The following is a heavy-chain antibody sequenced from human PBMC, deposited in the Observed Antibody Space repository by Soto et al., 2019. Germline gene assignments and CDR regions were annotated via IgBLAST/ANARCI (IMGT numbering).Heavy chain of an antibody. V-gene: IGHV3-7*05. CDR3: ARAGYCSGGSCYSRTKAGLMMGFDP. D-gene: IGHD2-15*01. CDR2: IKQDGSEK. J-gene: IGHJ5*02. CDR1: GFTFSSYW. Sequence: GGSLRLSCAASGFTFSSYWKSWVRPAPGKGLEWVANIKQDGSEKYDVDSVKGRFTISRDNAKNSLYLQMNSLRAEDTAVYYCARAGYCSGGSCYSRTKAGLMMGFDPWGQGTLVTVSS.